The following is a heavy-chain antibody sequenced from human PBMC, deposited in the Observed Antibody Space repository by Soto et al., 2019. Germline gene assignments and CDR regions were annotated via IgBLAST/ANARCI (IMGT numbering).Heavy chain of an antibody. Sequence: ASVKVSCKASGGTFSSYAISWVRQAPGQGLEWMGGIIPILGTANYAQKFQGRVTITADESTGTAYMELSSLRSEDTAVYYCASRVYCGGDCYSDLDYWGQGTLVTVSS. V-gene: IGHV1-69*13. CDR3: ASRVYCGGDCYSDLDY. D-gene: IGHD2-21*02. J-gene: IGHJ4*02. CDR1: GGTFSSYA. CDR2: IIPILGTA.